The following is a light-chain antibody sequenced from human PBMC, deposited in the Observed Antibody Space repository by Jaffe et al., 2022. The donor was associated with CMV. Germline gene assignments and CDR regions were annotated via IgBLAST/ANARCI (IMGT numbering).Light chain of an antibody. CDR3: QQYNSPALT. CDR1: QTISTW. J-gene: IGKJ4*01. CDR2: KAS. V-gene: IGKV1-5*03. Sequence: DIQMTQSPSTLSASVGDRVTITCRASQTISTWLAWYQQKPGKAPKLLISKASSLESGVPSRFSGSLSGREFTLTISSLQPDDLATYYCQQYNSPALTFGGGTKVEIK.